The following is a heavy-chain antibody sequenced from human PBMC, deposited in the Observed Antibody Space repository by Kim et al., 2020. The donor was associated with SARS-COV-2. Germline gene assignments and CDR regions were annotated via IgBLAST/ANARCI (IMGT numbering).Heavy chain of an antibody. CDR3: ARRGITMVRGVVPLDY. D-gene: IGHD3-10*01. V-gene: IGHV4-39*01. Sequence: SETLSPTCTVSGGSISSSSYYWGWIRQPPGKGLEWIGSIYYSGSTYYNPSLKSRVTISVDTSKNQFSLKLGSVTAADAAGYYCARRGITMVRGVVPLDYWGQRALVTVSS. CDR2: IYYSGST. CDR1: GGSISSSSYY. J-gene: IGHJ4*02.